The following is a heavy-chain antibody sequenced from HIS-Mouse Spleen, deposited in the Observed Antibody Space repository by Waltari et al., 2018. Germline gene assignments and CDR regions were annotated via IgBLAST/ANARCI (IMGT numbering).Heavy chain of an antibody. CDR2: ISYDGSNK. Sequence: LVESGGGVVQPGRSLRLSCAASGFTFSSYGMHWVRQAPGKGLEWVAVISYDGSNKYYADSVKGRFTISRDNSKNTLYLQMNSLGAEDTAVYYCAKEWAQVSSSWYWKEEYYYYYGMDVWGQGTTVTVSS. J-gene: IGHJ6*02. V-gene: IGHV3-30*18. D-gene: IGHD6-13*01. CDR1: GFTFSSYG. CDR3: AKEWAQVSSSWYWKEEYYYYYGMDV.